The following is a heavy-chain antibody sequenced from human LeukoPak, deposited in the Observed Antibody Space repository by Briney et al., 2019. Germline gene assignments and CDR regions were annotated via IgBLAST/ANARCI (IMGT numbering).Heavy chain of an antibody. CDR3: ARDQEEAFDI. V-gene: IGHV4-34*01. J-gene: IGHJ3*02. CDR2: INHSGST. CDR1: GGSFSGYY. Sequence: PSETLSLTCAVYGGSFSGYYWSWIRQPPGKGLEWIGEINHSGSTNYNPSLKSRVTISVDTSKNQFSLKLSSVTAADTTVYYCARDQEEAFDIWGQGTMVTVSS.